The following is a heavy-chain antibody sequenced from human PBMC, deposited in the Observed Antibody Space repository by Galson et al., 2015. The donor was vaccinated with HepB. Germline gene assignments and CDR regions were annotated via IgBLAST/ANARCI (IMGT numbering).Heavy chain of an antibody. J-gene: IGHJ4*02. Sequence: SVTVSCKASGSTFSNYGISWVRQAPGQGLEWMGWISTYNGDTNYAQKLQGRVTMTTDTSTNTAYMELRSLRSDDTAVYYCARLYDSSGYYYGGEVPFDYWGQGTLVTVSS. CDR2: ISTYNGDT. V-gene: IGHV1-18*01. CDR3: ARLYDSSGYYYGGEVPFDY. CDR1: GSTFSNYG. D-gene: IGHD3-22*01.